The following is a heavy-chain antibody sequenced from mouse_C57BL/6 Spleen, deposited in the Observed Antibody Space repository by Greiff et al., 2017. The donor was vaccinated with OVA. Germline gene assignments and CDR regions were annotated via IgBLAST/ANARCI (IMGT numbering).Heavy chain of an antibody. CDR3: ASGGKNVDD. V-gene: IGHV1-26*01. CDR2: INPNSGGT. J-gene: IGHJ2*01. Sequence: VQLQQSGPELVKPGASVKISCKASGYTFTDYYLNWVEQSHGKSLEWIGDINPNSGGTSYNQQFKGKATLTVDKSSSTAYMELRSLSSEDYAVYYCASGGKNVDDWGQGTTLTVSS. CDR1: GYTFTDYY.